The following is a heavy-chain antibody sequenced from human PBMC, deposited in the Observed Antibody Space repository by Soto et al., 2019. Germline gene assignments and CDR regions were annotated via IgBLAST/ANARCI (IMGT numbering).Heavy chain of an antibody. V-gene: IGHV4-38-2*02. J-gene: IGHJ4*03. D-gene: IGHD6-19*01. CDR1: GDSISSGSY. Sequence: SETLSLTCTVSGDSISSGSYWGWIRQPPGEGPEWIASIYHGGTTFYNPSLKSRISISVDTSKNQFSLRLTSVTAADSATYYCARVHVMVVAGSTFDYWGPGTLVTVSS. CDR2: IYHGGTT. CDR3: ARVHVMVVAGSTFDY.